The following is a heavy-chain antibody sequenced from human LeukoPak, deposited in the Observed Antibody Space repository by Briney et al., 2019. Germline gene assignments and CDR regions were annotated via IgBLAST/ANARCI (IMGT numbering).Heavy chain of an antibody. J-gene: IGHJ4*02. CDR2: INHSGST. D-gene: IGHD2-15*01. V-gene: IGHV4-34*01. CDR1: GGSFSGYY. CDR3: ARGAHNLRVGRRGFDY. Sequence: SETLSLTCAVYGGSFSGYYWSWIRQPPGKGLEWIGEINHSGSTNYNPSLKSRVTISVDTSKNQFSLKLSSVTAADTAVYYCARGAHNLRVGRRGFDYWGQGTLVTVSS.